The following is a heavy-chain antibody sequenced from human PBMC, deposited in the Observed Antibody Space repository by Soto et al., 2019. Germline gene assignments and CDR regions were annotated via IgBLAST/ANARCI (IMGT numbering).Heavy chain of an antibody. J-gene: IGHJ4*02. D-gene: IGHD5-12*01. CDR3: VKDRGGYSGYAYWDY. V-gene: IGHV3-23*01. CDR2: ISGSGGST. CDR1: GFTFSSYA. Sequence: EVQLLESGGGLVQPGGSLRLSCAASGFTFSSYAMSWVRQAPGKGLEWVSAISGSGGSTYYADSVKGRFTISRDNSKKMLDLQMTRLRADDTAGYECVKDRGGYSGYAYWDYWGQGTLVTVSS.